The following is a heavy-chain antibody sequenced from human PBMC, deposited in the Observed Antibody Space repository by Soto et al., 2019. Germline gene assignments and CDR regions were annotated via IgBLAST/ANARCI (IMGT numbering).Heavy chain of an antibody. Sequence: EVQLLESGGGIVQPGGSLRVSCVASGFTFSNYAMTWARRAPGKGLEWVSGISGTGGSTFYAASVRGRFTISRDNSKNTLYLQIDSLRAEDTAVYFCAKGVSFSPAFYFDSWGQGTLVTVSS. V-gene: IGHV3-23*01. J-gene: IGHJ4*02. CDR1: GFTFSNYA. CDR2: ISGTGGST. D-gene: IGHD1-26*01. CDR3: AKGVSFSPAFYFDS.